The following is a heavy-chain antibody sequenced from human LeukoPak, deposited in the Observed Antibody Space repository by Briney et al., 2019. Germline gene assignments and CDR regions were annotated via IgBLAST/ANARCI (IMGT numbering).Heavy chain of an antibody. CDR3: ARGLPGGYPPLSY. Sequence: VASVKVSCKASGYTFTSYYMHWVRQAPGQGLEWMGWMNPNSGNTGYAQKFQGRVTMTRNTSISTAYMELSSLRSEDTAVYYCARGLPGGYPPLSYWGQGTLVTVSS. CDR1: GYTFTSYY. V-gene: IGHV1-8*02. CDR2: MNPNSGNT. D-gene: IGHD3-22*01. J-gene: IGHJ4*02.